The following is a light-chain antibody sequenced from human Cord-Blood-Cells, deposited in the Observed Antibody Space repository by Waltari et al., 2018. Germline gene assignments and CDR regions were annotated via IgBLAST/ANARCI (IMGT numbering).Light chain of an antibody. Sequence: EIVLTQSPAPLSLSPGERSNLSCRASQSVSSYLAWYQQKPGQAPRLLIYDASNRATGIPARFSGSGSGTDFTLTISSLEPEDFAVYYCQQRSNWPPTFGPGTKVDIK. J-gene: IGKJ3*01. V-gene: IGKV3-11*01. CDR1: QSVSSY. CDR3: QQRSNWPPT. CDR2: DAS.